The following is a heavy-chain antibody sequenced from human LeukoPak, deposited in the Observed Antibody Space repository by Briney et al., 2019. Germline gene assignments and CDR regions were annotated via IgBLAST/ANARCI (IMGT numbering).Heavy chain of an antibody. Sequence: SETLSLTCAVYGGSFSGYYWSWIRQPPGKGLEWIGEINHSGSTNYNPSLKSRVTISVDTPKNQFSLKLSSVTAADTAVYYCARGLGSGSYYHYWGQGTLVTVSS. CDR2: INHSGST. V-gene: IGHV4-34*01. J-gene: IGHJ4*02. CDR1: GGSFSGYY. CDR3: ARGLGSGSYYHY. D-gene: IGHD3-10*01.